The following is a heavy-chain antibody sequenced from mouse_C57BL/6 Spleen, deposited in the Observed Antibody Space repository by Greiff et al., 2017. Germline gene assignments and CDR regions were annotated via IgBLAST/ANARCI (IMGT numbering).Heavy chain of an antibody. V-gene: IGHV1-42*01. CDR2: INPSTGGT. D-gene: IGHD1-1*01. Sequence: VQLQQSGPELVKPGASVKISCKASGYSFTGYYMNWVKQSPEKSLEWIGEINPSTGGTTYNQKFKAKATLTVDKSSSTAYMQLKSLTSEDSAVYYCATYYYYFDYWGQGTTLTVSS. CDR3: ATYYYYFDY. J-gene: IGHJ2*01. CDR1: GYSFTGYY.